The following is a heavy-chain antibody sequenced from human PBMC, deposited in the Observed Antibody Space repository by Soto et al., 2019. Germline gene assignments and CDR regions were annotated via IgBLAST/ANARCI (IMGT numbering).Heavy chain of an antibody. D-gene: IGHD6-6*01. CDR2: IIPIFGTA. V-gene: IGHV1-69*06. CDR1: GGTFSSYA. CDR3: ASGNSIAARPDYYYYYGMDV. J-gene: IGHJ6*02. Sequence: SVKVSCKASGGTFSSYAISWVRQAPGQGLEWMGGIIPIFGTANYAQKFQGRVTITADKSTSTAYMEPSSLRSEDTAVYYCASGNSIAARPDYYYYYGMDVWGQGTTVTVSS.